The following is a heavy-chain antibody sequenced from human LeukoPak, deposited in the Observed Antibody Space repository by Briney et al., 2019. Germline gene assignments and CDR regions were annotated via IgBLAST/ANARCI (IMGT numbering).Heavy chain of an antibody. Sequence: PGGSLRLSCAASGFTFSSYALHWVRQAPGKGLEWVAVISYDGRSKKYADPVKGRFTISRDNSKNTLDLQMNSLRAEDTAVYYCAKPGKGLAGYSSGWYSDYWGQGTLVTVSS. CDR3: AKPGKGLAGYSSGWYSDY. V-gene: IGHV3-30-3*02. J-gene: IGHJ4*02. D-gene: IGHD6-19*01. CDR1: GFTFSSYA. CDR2: ISYDGRSK.